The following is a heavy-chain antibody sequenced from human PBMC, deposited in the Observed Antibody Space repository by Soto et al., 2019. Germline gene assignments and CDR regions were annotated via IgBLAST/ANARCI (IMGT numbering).Heavy chain of an antibody. J-gene: IGHJ4*02. CDR1: GGSVSSGSYY. V-gene: IGHV4-61*01. D-gene: IGHD6-6*01. CDR2: IYYSGST. CDR3: ATRSPSSIVDSGFY. Sequence: SETLSLTCTVSGGSVSSGSYYWSWIRQSPGKGLEWIGYIYYSGSTHYGPSLKSRVTISVDESKHQFSLNLSSVSVADTAVYYCATRSPSSIVDSGFYWGQGTLVTVSS.